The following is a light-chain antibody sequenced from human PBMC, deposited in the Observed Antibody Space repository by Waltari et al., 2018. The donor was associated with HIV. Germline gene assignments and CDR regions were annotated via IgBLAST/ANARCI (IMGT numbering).Light chain of an antibody. CDR3: QVWDSSRDWV. CDR2: DDS. Sequence: SNVLIQPPSVSVAPGQPARITCGGNTTGSKSVHWYQQKPGQAPVLVVYDDSDRPSEIPGRFSGSNAGNTATLTISRVEAGDEADYYCQVWDSSRDWVFGGGTKLTVL. J-gene: IGLJ3*02. CDR1: TTGSKS. V-gene: IGLV3-21*02.